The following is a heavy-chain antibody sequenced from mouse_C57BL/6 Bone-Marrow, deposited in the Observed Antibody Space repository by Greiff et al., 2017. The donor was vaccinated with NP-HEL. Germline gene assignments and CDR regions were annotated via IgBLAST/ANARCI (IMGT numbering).Heavy chain of an antibody. J-gene: IGHJ1*03. Sequence: VQLKQSGPELVKPGASVKISCKASGYSFTGYYMNWVKQSPEKSLEWIGEINPSTGGTTYNQKFKAKATLTVDKSSSTAYMQLKSLTSEDSAVYYCARDNYDNNGGTGYFAVWGTGTTVTVSS. CDR1: GYSFTGYY. D-gene: IGHD2-1*01. V-gene: IGHV1-42*01. CDR3: ARDNYDNNGGTGYFAV. CDR2: INPSTGGT.